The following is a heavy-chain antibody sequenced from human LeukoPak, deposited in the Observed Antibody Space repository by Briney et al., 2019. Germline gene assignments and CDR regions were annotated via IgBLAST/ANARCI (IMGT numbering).Heavy chain of an antibody. V-gene: IGHV1-69*05. CDR3: ACHIAAAGKRGYYYYYYMDV. Sequence: SVKVSCKASGGTFSSYAISWVRQAPGQGLEWMGGIIPIFGTANYAQKFQGRVTITTDESTSTAYMELSSLRSEDTAVYYCACHIAAAGKRGYYYYYYMDVWAKGPRSPSP. CDR1: GGTFSSYA. D-gene: IGHD6-13*01. J-gene: IGHJ6*03. CDR2: IIPIFGTA.